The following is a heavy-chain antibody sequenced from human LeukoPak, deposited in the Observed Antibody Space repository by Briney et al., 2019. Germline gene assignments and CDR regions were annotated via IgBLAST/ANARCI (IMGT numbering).Heavy chain of an antibody. CDR2: ISSSSSYI. V-gene: IGHV3-21*01. CDR1: GFTFSSYA. D-gene: IGHD3-3*01. Sequence: GGPLRLSCAASGFTFSSYAMSWVRQAPGKGLEWVSSISSSSSYIYYADSVKGRFTISRDNAKNSLYLQMNSLRAEDTAVYYCARYYDFWSGYSLDYWGQGTLVTVSS. J-gene: IGHJ4*02. CDR3: ARYYDFWSGYSLDY.